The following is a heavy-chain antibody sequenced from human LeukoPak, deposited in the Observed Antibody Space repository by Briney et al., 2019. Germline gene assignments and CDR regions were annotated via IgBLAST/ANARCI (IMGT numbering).Heavy chain of an antibody. J-gene: IGHJ4*02. CDR3: AREGPRGNSQFDY. D-gene: IGHD2/OR15-2a*01. CDR2: IWYDGSNK. CDR1: GFTFSSYG. V-gene: IGHV3-33*01. Sequence: GRSLRLSCAASGFTFSSYGMHWVRQAPGEGLEWVALIWYDGSNKYYADSVKGRLTISRDNSKNTLYLRMNSLRAEDTAVYYCAREGPRGNSQFDYWGQGTLVTVSS.